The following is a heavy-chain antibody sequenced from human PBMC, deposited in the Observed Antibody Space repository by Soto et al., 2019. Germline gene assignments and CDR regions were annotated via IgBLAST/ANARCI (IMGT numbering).Heavy chain of an antibody. CDR2: INPSGGST. J-gene: IGHJ6*02. CDR1: GYTFTRYY. CDR3: ARGLLWYGDATRYYGMDV. Sequence: APVKVSFQASGYTFTRYYMHLVRQAPGQRVEWMGIINPSGGSTSYAQKFQGRVTMTRDTSTSTVYMELSSLRSEDTAVYYCARGLLWYGDATRYYGMDVWGQGTTVTVSS. D-gene: IGHD3-10*01. V-gene: IGHV1-46*01.